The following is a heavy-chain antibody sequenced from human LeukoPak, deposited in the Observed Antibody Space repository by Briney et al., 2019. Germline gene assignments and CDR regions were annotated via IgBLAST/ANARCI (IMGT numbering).Heavy chain of an antibody. V-gene: IGHV3-30*02. D-gene: IGHD2-15*01. CDR2: IRYNGNNQ. CDR3: AKDSRYCSGGSCLYYFDY. Sequence: PGGSLRLSCAASGFTFNNYGMHWVRQAPGKGLEWVAFIRYNGNNQYYADSVKGRFTISRDNSKNTLYLQMNSLRAEDTAVYYCAKDSRYCSGGSCLYYFDYWGQGTLVTVSS. CDR1: GFTFNNYG. J-gene: IGHJ4*02.